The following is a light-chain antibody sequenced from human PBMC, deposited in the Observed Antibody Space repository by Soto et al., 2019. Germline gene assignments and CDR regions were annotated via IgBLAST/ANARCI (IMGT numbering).Light chain of an antibody. CDR3: QQYNDYQYT. CDR1: QGIGST. Sequence: EILMTQSPATLSVSPGEGATLSCRASQGIGSTLAWYQQKPGQTPRLLIYGASTWATGVPARFSGSGSGTDFTLTINSLQSEDFAVYYCQQYNDYQYTFGQGTKLEIK. J-gene: IGKJ2*01. V-gene: IGKV3-15*01. CDR2: GAS.